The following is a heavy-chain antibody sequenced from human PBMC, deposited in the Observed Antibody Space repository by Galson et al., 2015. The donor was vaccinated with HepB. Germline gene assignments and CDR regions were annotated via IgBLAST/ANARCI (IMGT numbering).Heavy chain of an antibody. CDR2: IIPILGIA. J-gene: IGHJ6*02. CDR1: GGTFSSYA. V-gene: IGHV1-69*04. Sequence: SVKVSCKASGGTFSSYAISWVRQAPGQGLEWMGRIIPILGIANYAQKFQGRVTITADKSTSTAYMELGSLRSEDTAVYYCARDQFLTDRNPYYYYGMDVWGQGTTVTVSS. D-gene: IGHD3-9*01. CDR3: ARDQFLTDRNPYYYYGMDV.